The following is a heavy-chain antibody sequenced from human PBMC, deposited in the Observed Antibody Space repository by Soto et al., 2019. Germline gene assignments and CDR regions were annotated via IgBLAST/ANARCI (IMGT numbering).Heavy chain of an antibody. CDR1: GGSISSSSYY. J-gene: IGHJ4*02. CDR3: ARLSGVGGVVIIPAPDY. CDR2: IYYSGST. D-gene: IGHD3-3*01. V-gene: IGHV4-39*01. Sequence: SETLSLTCTVSGGSISSSSYYWGWIRQPPGKGLEWIGSIYYSGSTYYNPSLKSRVTISVDTSKNQFSLKLSSVTAADTAVYYCARLSGVGGVVIIPAPDYWGQGTLVTVSS.